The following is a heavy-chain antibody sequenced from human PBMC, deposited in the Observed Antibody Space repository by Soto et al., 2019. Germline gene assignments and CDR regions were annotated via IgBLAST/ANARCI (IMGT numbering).Heavy chain of an antibody. CDR2: IIPIFGTA. CDR3: ALWGFRDGNNSKYNYSGMDI. D-gene: IGHD1-1*01. CDR1: GGTFNRYT. Sequence: VQLVQSGAEVKKPGSSVKLSCKASGGTFNRYTISWVRQAPGHGLEWMGGIIPIFGTANYAQKFQGRVAIIADGSTSAAYMELRSMRSEDTAVYYCALWGFRDGNNSKYNYSGMDIWGQGTTVTVSS. V-gene: IGHV1-69*01. J-gene: IGHJ6*02.